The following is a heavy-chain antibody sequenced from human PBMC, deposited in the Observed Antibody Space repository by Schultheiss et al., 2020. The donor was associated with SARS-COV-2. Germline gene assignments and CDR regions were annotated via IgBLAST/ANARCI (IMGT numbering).Heavy chain of an antibody. J-gene: IGHJ4*02. V-gene: IGHV4-30-4*01. CDR2: IDYSGRI. Sequence: SETLSLTCTVSGGSIRSGESYWSWIRQSPGKGLEWIGYIDYSGRIFYNPSLKSRLTISVDTSKNHFSLRLTSVTAADTAIYYCARGRSDGNWYLDTWGPGTLVTVSS. CDR1: GGSIRSGESY. D-gene: IGHD4-23*01. CDR3: ARGRSDGNWYLDT.